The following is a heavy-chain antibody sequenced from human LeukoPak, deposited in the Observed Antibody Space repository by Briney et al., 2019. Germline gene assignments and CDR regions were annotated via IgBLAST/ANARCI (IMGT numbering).Heavy chain of an antibody. CDR2: ISYDGSNK. J-gene: IGHJ3*02. CDR3: ARGGGSYPDAFDI. D-gene: IGHD1-26*01. V-gene: IGHV3-30-3*01. CDR1: GFTFSDYT. Sequence: GRSLRLSCAASGFTFSDYTLHWVRQAPGKGLEWVAVISYDGSNKYYGDSVKGRFTISRDNSKNTLYLQMNSLRAEDTAVYYCARGGGSYPDAFDIWGQGTMVTVSS.